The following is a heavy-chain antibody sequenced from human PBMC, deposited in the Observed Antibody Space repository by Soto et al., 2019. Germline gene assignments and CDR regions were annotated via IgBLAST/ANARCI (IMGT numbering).Heavy chain of an antibody. CDR2: IDRNNGGT. Sequence: GASVKVSCKASGYTFATYYIHWVRQAPGQGLEWMGWIDRNNGGTNYAQKFQGRVTMTKDTSISTAYMEMTSLRSDDTAIYYCASELYSASWDNNHPFDSWGPGTLVTVSS. CDR3: ASELYSASWDNNHPFDS. V-gene: IGHV1-2*02. J-gene: IGHJ4*02. D-gene: IGHD2-2*01. CDR1: GYTFATYY.